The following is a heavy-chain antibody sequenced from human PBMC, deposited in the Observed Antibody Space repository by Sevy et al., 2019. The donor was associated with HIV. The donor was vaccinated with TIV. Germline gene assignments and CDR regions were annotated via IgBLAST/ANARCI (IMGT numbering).Heavy chain of an antibody. Sequence: GGSLRLSCAASGFIFSSYGMHWVRQAPGKGLEWVTIISYVGSSKYYADSVKGRFTISRDNSENILYLQMNSLRTDDTAVYYCVKGGVTWELLDYWGQGTLVTVSS. D-gene: IGHD1-26*01. CDR2: ISYVGSSK. CDR1: GFIFSSYG. CDR3: VKGGVTWELLDY. V-gene: IGHV3-30*18. J-gene: IGHJ4*02.